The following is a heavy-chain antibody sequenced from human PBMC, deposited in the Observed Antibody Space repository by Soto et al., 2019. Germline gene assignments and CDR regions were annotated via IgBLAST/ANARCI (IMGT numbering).Heavy chain of an antibody. Sequence: QVQLVESGGGVVQPGRSLRLSCAASGFTFSSYAMHWVRQAPGKGLEWVAVISYDGSNKYYADSVKGRFTISRDNSKNTRYLQMNSLRAEDTAVYYCARDGVITWNAEDYYYYGMDVWGQGTTVTVSS. J-gene: IGHJ6*02. V-gene: IGHV3-30-3*01. CDR2: ISYDGSNK. CDR1: GFTFSSYA. D-gene: IGHD3-22*01. CDR3: ARDGVITWNAEDYYYYGMDV.